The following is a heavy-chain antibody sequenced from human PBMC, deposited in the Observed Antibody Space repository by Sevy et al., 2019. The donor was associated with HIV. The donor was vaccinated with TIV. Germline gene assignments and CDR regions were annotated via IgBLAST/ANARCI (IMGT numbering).Heavy chain of an antibody. CDR2: ISSSGTTI. J-gene: IGHJ5*02. D-gene: IGHD3-22*01. V-gene: IGHV3-48*03. Sequence: GGSLRLSCEASGFTFSSYEMNWVRQAPGKGLEWVSNISSSGTTIKYADSVKGRFTISRDNAKNSLYMQMNSLRAEDTDVYYCARVDANYDKGFDPWGQGTLVTVSS. CDR3: ARVDANYDKGFDP. CDR1: GFTFSSYE.